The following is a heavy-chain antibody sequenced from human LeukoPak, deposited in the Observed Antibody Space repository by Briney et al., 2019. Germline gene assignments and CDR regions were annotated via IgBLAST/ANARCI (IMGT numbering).Heavy chain of an antibody. CDR3: AKDQAGDGYNSM. CDR2: ISYDGSNK. Sequence: GGSLRLSCAASGFTFSSYGMHWVRQAPGKGLEWVAVISYDGSNKYYADSVKGRFTISRDNSKNTLYLQMNSLRAEDTAIYYCAKDQAGDGYNSMWGQGTRVTVSS. D-gene: IGHD5-24*01. CDR1: GFTFSSYG. J-gene: IGHJ4*02. V-gene: IGHV3-30*18.